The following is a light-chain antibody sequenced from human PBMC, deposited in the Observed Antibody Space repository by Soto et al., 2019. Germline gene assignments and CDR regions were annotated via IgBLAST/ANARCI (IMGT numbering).Light chain of an antibody. CDR1: QSVTNSF. Sequence: EIVLAQSPGTLSLSPGERATLSCRASQSVTNSFLAWYQQKPGQAPRLLIYGASRRATGIPDRFSGSGSGTEFTLTISSLQSEDFAVYYCQQYNNWPVWTFGQGTKVDIK. J-gene: IGKJ1*01. CDR3: QQYNNWPVWT. CDR2: GAS. V-gene: IGKV3-20*01.